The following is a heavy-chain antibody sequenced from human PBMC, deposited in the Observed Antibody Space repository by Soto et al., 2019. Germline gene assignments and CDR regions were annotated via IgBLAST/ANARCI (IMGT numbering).Heavy chain of an antibody. V-gene: IGHV4-59*01. CDR3: ARWTPGWFGELLYIDY. Sequence: PSETLSLTCTVSGGSISSYYWSWIRQPPGKGLEWIGYIYYSGSTNYNPSLKSRVTISVDTSKNQFSLKLSSVTAADTAVYYCARWTPGWFGELLYIDYWGQGTLVTVSS. D-gene: IGHD3-10*01. CDR1: GGSISSYY. CDR2: IYYSGST. J-gene: IGHJ4*02.